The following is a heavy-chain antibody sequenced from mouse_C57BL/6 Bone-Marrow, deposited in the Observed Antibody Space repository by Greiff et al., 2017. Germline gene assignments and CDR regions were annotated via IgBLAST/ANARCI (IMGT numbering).Heavy chain of an antibody. V-gene: IGHV1-4*01. CDR1: GYTFTSYT. CDR3: ARSETARALDY. CDR2: INPSSGYT. D-gene: IGHD3-2*01. Sequence: QVQLQQSGADLARPGASVKMSCKASGYTFTSYTMHWVKQRPGQGLEWIGYINPSSGYTKYNQKFKDKATLTADKSSSTAYMQLSNLTSEDSAVYYCARSETARALDYWGQGTTLSVTS. J-gene: IGHJ2*01.